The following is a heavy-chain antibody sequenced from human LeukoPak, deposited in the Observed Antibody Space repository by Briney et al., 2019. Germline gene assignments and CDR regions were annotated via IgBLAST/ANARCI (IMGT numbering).Heavy chain of an antibody. Sequence: GGSLRLSCAASGFTFSIYWMSWVRQAPGKGLEWVASINQDGSEKYYVDSVKGRCTISRDNAKTSLYLQMSSLRAEDAAAYYCVRDGPDGIEARKRYYGMDVWGQGATVSVSS. CDR1: GFTFSIYW. J-gene: IGHJ6*02. CDR2: INQDGSEK. D-gene: IGHD6-6*01. CDR3: VRDGPDGIEARKRYYGMDV. V-gene: IGHV3-7*05.